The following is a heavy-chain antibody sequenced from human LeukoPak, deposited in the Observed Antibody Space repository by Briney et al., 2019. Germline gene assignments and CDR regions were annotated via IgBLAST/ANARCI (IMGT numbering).Heavy chain of an antibody. Sequence: SVKVSCKASGFTFTSSAMQWVRQASGQRLEWIGWIVVGSGNTNYAQKFQERVTITRDISTSTAYMELSSLRSEDTAVYYCAADPEYGNYYYYYGMDVWGQGTTVTVSS. J-gene: IGHJ6*02. CDR3: AADPEYGNYYYYYGMDV. CDR2: IVVGSGNT. V-gene: IGHV1-58*02. D-gene: IGHD4-11*01. CDR1: GFTFTSSA.